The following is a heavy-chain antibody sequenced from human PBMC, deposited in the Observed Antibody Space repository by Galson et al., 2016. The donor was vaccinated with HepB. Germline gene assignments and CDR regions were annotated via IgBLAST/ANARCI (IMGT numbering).Heavy chain of an antibody. CDR1: GGSINSSHYY. D-gene: IGHD1-26*01. V-gene: IGHV4-39*01. J-gene: IGHJ4*02. CDR3: ARLPVTVVGATQLDF. CDR2: MYYSGST. Sequence: SETLSLTCTVSGGSINSSHYYWGWIRQPPGKGLEWIGSMYYSGSTYYKPSLKSRLTISVDTSKNQLFLSLRSVTAADTAVYYCARLPVTVVGATQLDFWGQGTLVTVSS.